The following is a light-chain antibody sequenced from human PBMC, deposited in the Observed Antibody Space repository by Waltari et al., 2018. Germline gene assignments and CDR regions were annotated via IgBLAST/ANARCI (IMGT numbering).Light chain of an antibody. CDR1: NSDLGPYNY. CDR3: SSYAGGSLFV. V-gene: IGLV2-11*01. J-gene: IGLJ1*01. CDR2: DVN. Sequence: SALTQPRSVSGSPGQSVTIPCTGSNSDLGPYNYVSWYQQHPGRAPKLMIYDVNKRPSGVPRRFSGSKSGNTASLTISGLQAEDETDYYCSSYAGGSLFVFGDGTKVTVL.